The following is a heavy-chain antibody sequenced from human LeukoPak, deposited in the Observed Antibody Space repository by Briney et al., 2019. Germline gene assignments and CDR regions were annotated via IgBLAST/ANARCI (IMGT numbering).Heavy chain of an antibody. CDR1: GYTFTSYD. V-gene: IGHV1-8*01. Sequence: ASVKVSCKASGYTFTSYDINWVRQATGQGLEWMGWMNPNSGNTGYAQKFQGRVTMTRNTSISTAYMELSSLRAEDTALYYCAKSVGYYYDSSGYSDYWGQGTLVTVSS. J-gene: IGHJ4*02. D-gene: IGHD3-22*01. CDR2: MNPNSGNT. CDR3: AKSVGYYYDSSGYSDY.